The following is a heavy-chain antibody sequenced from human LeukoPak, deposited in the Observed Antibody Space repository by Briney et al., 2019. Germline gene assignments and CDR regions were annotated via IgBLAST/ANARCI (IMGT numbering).Heavy chain of an antibody. J-gene: IGHJ4*02. CDR3: AKRGVVIRVILVGFHKEAYYFDS. CDR1: GFTFSSYA. CDR2: ISYDGSNK. D-gene: IGHD3-22*01. Sequence: GGSLRLSCAVSGFTFSSYAMHWVRQAPGKGLEWVAVISYDGSNKYYADSVKGRFTISRDNPKNTLYLQMNSLRAEDTAVYFCAKRGVVIRVILVGFHKEAYYFDSWGQGALVTVSS. V-gene: IGHV3-30*04.